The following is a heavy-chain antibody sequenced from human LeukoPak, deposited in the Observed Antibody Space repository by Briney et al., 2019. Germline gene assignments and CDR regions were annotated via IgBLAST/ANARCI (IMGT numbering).Heavy chain of an antibody. CDR3: ARAQTGSSWYDAFDI. V-gene: IGHV1-3*03. Sequence: ASVKVSCKASGYTFTSYGISWVRQAPGQRLEWMGWINAGNGNTKYSQEFQGRVTITRDTSASTAYMELSSLRSEDMAVYYCARAQTGSSWYDAFDIWGQGTMVTVSS. CDR1: GYTFTSYG. CDR2: INAGNGNT. D-gene: IGHD6-13*01. J-gene: IGHJ3*02.